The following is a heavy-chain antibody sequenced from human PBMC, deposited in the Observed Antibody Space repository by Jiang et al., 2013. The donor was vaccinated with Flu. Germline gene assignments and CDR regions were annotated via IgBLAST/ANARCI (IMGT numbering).Heavy chain of an antibody. CDR1: GGSISDSSDY. CDR3: ARDRDIVSRGGFDF. Sequence: ETLSLTCTVSGGSISDSSDYWGWIRQPPERGWSGLGVCPLVGITYYSPSLKSRVTMSVDTSKKQFSLRLSYVIAADTAIYYCARDRDIVSRGGFDFWGQGMLVTVSS. V-gene: IGHV4-39*07. D-gene: IGHD5/OR15-5a*01. J-gene: IGHJ4*02. CDR2: CPLVGIT.